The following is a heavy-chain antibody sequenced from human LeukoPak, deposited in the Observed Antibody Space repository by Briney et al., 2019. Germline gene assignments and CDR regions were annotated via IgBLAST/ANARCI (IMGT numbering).Heavy chain of an antibody. CDR3: ARESPTYSSGWYKAF. Sequence: SETLSLTCTVSGGSISYYSWSWIRQPAGGGLEWIGRIYISGSTNYNPSLKSRVTISIDKSNNQFFLKLNSVTAADTAVYYCARESPTYSSGWYKAFWGQGTLVTVSS. V-gene: IGHV4-4*07. D-gene: IGHD6-19*01. CDR2: IYISGST. J-gene: IGHJ4*02. CDR1: GGSISYYS.